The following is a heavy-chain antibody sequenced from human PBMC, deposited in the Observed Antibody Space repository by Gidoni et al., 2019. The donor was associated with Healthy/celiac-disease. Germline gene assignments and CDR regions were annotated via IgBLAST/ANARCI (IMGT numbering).Heavy chain of an antibody. CDR2: ITHSGRT. J-gene: IGHJ4*02. V-gene: IGHV4-34*01. CDR3: AGRKDGSGCSPFDY. D-gene: IGHD3-10*01. CDR1: GVFLSGYY. Sequence: LHQEAAGLCKQSETLPFTSAADGVFLSGYYWGWIRQPPGKGLEWVAEITHSGRTNYNPALMSRVSISVDTSKNQFSQKLSSVTAAEKTVYYRAGRKDGSGCSPFDYWGQGTLVTVSS.